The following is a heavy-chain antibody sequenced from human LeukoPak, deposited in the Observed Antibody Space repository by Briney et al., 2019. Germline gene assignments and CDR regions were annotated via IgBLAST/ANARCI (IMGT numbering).Heavy chain of an antibody. CDR1: GFTFSSYS. CDR3: ARTVRGTGLRRPGTAGGPFDY. J-gene: IGHJ4*02. V-gene: IGHV3-21*01. CDR2: ISSILSNI. Sequence: PGGSLRLSCAASGFTFSSYSMNWVRQAPGKGLEWVSSISSILSNIYYADSMKGRFTISRDNAKNSLYLQMNTLRVEDTAVYYCARTVRGTGLRRPGTAGGPFDYWGRGTLVTVSS. D-gene: IGHD3-10*01.